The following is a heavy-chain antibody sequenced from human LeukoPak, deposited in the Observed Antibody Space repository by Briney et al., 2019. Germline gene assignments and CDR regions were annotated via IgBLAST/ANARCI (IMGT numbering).Heavy chain of an antibody. CDR2: IYYSGST. CDR1: GGSISSYY. CDR3: AGGNVVVPAATSYGMDV. Sequence: PETLSLTCTVSGGSISSYYWSWLRQPPGKGLEWLGYIYYSGSTNYNPSLKSRVTISVDTSKNQFSLKLSSVTAADTAVYYCAGGNVVVPAATSYGMDVWGQGTTVTVSS. V-gene: IGHV4-59*08. J-gene: IGHJ6*02. D-gene: IGHD2-2*01.